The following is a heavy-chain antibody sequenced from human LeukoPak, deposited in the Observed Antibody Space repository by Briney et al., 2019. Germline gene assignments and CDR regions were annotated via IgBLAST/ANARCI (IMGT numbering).Heavy chain of an antibody. Sequence: SGGSLRLSCAASGFSFSSYAMRWVRQDPGKGLEWVSAISGSGGSTYYADSVKGRFTISRDNSKNTLYLQMNSLRAEDTAVYYCAKVILDDPYDAFDIWGQGTMVTVSS. J-gene: IGHJ3*02. CDR1: GFSFSSYA. CDR2: ISGSGGST. V-gene: IGHV3-23*01. D-gene: IGHD3-3*01. CDR3: AKVILDDPYDAFDI.